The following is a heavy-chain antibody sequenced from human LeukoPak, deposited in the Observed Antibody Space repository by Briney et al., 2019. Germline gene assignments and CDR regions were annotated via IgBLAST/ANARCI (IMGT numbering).Heavy chain of an antibody. V-gene: IGHV4-61*08. D-gene: IGHD3-22*01. J-gene: IGHJ3*02. CDR2: IYYTGNT. CDR1: GGSISSGGYS. CDR3: ARGYYDSSGYSNTFDI. Sequence: SETLSLTCAVSGGSISSGGYSWSWIRQPPGKGLEWIGYIYYTGNTNYNPSLKSRVTISVDTSKNQFSLKLSSVTAADTAVYYCARGYYDSSGYSNTFDIWGQGTMVTVSS.